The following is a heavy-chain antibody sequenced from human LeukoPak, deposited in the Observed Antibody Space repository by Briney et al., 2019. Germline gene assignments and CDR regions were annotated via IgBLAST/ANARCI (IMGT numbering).Heavy chain of an antibody. CDR1: GFTFSYYS. CDR2: ISNSGRTI. D-gene: IGHD2-8*01. J-gene: IGHJ4*02. Sequence: GGSLRLSCATSGFTFSYYSMHWVRQAPGRGLEWVSYISNSGRTIYYADSVKGRFTISRDNAQNSVYLQMNSLIAEDTAVYYCARERMRLSGDHWGQGTLVTVSS. V-gene: IGHV3-48*04. CDR3: ARERMRLSGDH.